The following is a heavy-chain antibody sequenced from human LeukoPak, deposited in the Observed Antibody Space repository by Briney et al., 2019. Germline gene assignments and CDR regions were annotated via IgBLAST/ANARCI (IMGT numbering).Heavy chain of an antibody. V-gene: IGHV4-38-2*02. CDR2: IYHSGST. CDR1: GYSISSGYY. D-gene: IGHD4-17*01. Sequence: SETLSLTCTVSGYSISSGYYWGWIRQPPGKGLEWIGSIYHSGSTYYNPSLKSRVTISVDTSKNQFSLKLSSVTAADTAVYYCASLPDYGDFHWGQGTLVTVSS. CDR3: ASLPDYGDFH. J-gene: IGHJ4*02.